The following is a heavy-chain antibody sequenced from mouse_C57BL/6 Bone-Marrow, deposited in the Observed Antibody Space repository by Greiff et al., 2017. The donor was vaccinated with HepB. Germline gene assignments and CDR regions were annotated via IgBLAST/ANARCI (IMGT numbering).Heavy chain of an antibody. CDR1: GFTFSNYW. D-gene: IGHD2-5*01. CDR2: IRLKSDNYAT. V-gene: IGHV6-3*01. J-gene: IGHJ1*03. CDR3: TDYNNPPYWYFDV. Sequence: EVKVEESGGGLVQPGGSMKLSCVASGFTFSNYWMNWVRQSPEKGLEWVAQIRLKSDNYATDYAESVKGRFTISRDDSKSSVYLQMNNLRAEDTGISYCTDYNNPPYWYFDVWGTGTTVTVSS.